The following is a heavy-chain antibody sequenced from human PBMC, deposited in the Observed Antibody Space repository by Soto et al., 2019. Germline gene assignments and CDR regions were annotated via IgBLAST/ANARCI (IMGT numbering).Heavy chain of an antibody. J-gene: IGHJ4*02. CDR1: GGSVSSSNFY. V-gene: IGHV4-39*01. CDR3: ARLEGLATISYYFDY. D-gene: IGHD3-9*01. Sequence: QLQLQESGPGLGKPSETLSLTCTVSGGSVSSSNFYWGWVRQSPGKGLEWIGSIYYSGSTYYNPSLESRVTISVDKSKNQFSLKVISVTAADTAVYYCARLEGLATISYYFDYWGQGTLVTVSS. CDR2: IYYSGST.